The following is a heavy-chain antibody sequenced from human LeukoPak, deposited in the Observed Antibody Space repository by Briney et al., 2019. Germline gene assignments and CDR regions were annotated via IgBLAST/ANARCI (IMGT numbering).Heavy chain of an antibody. Sequence: GGSLRLSCAASGFTFSSYAMSWVRQAPGKGLGWVSAISGSGGSTYYADSVKGRFTISRDNSKNTLYLQMNSLRAEDTAVYYCAKDLVYSSSWEDAFDIWGQGTMVTVSS. V-gene: IGHV3-23*01. CDR2: ISGSGGST. D-gene: IGHD6-13*01. J-gene: IGHJ3*02. CDR3: AKDLVYSSSWEDAFDI. CDR1: GFTFSSYA.